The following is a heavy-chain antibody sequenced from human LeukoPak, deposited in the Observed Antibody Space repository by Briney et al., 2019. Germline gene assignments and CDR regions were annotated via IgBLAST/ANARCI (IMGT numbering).Heavy chain of an antibody. CDR3: ASETYCSSTSCYLGY. V-gene: IGHV4-34*01. J-gene: IGHJ4*02. D-gene: IGHD2-2*01. Sequence: SETLSLTCAVYGGSFSGYCWSWIRQPPGKGLEWIGEINHSGSTNYNPSLKSRVTISVDTSKNQFSLKLSSVTAADTAVYYCASETYCSSTSCYLGYWGQGTLVTVSS. CDR2: INHSGST. CDR1: GGSFSGYC.